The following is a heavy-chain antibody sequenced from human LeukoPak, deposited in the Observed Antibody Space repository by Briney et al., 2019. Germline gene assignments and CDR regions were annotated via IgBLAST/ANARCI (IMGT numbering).Heavy chain of an antibody. V-gene: IGHV5-51*01. CDR3: ARHPDCTRTSCYVDYYGMDV. J-gene: IGHJ6*02. CDR2: IYPGDSRT. Sequence: GESLKISCKGSGYTFATYWIGWVRQMPGKGLEWMGIIYPGDSRTTYSPSFQGQVTISADKSISTAYLQWSSLKASDTAMYYCARHPDCTRTSCYVDYYGMDVWGQGTTVTVSS. CDR1: GYTFATYW. D-gene: IGHD2-2*01.